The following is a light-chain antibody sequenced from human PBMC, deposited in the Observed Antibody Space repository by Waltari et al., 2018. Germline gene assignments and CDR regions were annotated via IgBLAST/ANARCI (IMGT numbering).Light chain of an antibody. V-gene: IGLV3-21*02. Sequence: SYVLTQPPSVSVAPGQTARITCDGNKIGSKNVHWYQQKPGQAPVLVVYDDGDRPSGIPERVSGSNSGTTATLTISRVDAGDEADYYCQVWDSGSDHYVFGTVTKVTVL. CDR1: KIGSKN. CDR2: DDG. J-gene: IGLJ1*01. CDR3: QVWDSGSDHYV.